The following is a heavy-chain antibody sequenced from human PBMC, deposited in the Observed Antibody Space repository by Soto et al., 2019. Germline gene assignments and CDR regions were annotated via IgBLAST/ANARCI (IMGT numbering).Heavy chain of an antibody. V-gene: IGHV3-23*01. J-gene: IGHJ3*02. CDR2: ISGSGGNT. CDR1: GFTFSSYA. Sequence: GSLRLSCAASGFTFSSYAMSWVRQAPGEGLEWVSTISGSGGNTYYADSVKGRFTISRDSSKNTLYLQMNSLRAEDTAVYYCAKDTARVVVAANDAFDIWGQGTMVTVSS. D-gene: IGHD2-15*01. CDR3: AKDTARVVVAANDAFDI.